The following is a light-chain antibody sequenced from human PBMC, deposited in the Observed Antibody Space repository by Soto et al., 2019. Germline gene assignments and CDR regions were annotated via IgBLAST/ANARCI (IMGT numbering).Light chain of an antibody. CDR2: DVS. CDR1: SSDVGGYNY. CDR3: CSYAGSYTYV. J-gene: IGLJ1*01. Sequence: QSVLTQPRTVSGSTGQSVTISCTGTSSDVGGYNYVSWYQQHPGKAPKLMIYDVSKRPSGVPDRFSGSKSGNTASLTISGLQAEDEADYSCCSYAGSYTYVFGTGTKVTVL. V-gene: IGLV2-11*01.